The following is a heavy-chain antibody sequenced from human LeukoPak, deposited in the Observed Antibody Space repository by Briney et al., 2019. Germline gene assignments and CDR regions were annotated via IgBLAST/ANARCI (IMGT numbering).Heavy chain of an antibody. CDR1: GFTVSGNY. V-gene: IGHV3-53*01. Sequence: GGSLRLSCAVSGFTVSGNYMSWARQAPGKGLEWVSLIYSGGTTYYADSVKGRFTISRDNSKNTLYLQMNSLRAEDTAVYYCARRAGGYSHPYDYWGQGILVTVSS. CDR2: IYSGGTT. J-gene: IGHJ4*02. D-gene: IGHD4-23*01. CDR3: ARRAGGYSHPYDY.